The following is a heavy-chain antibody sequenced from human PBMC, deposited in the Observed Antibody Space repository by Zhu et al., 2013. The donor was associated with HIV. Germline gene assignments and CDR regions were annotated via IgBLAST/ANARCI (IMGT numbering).Heavy chain of an antibody. J-gene: IGHJ6*02. CDR3: AYGGNSWAYYYGMDV. CDR1: GYTFTSYA. V-gene: IGHV1-3*01. CDR2: INAGNGNT. D-gene: IGHD4-17*01. Sequence: QVQLVQSGAEVKKPGASVKVSCKASGYTFTSYAMHWVRQAPGQRLEWMGWINAGNGNTKYSQKFQGRVTITRDTSASTAYMELSSLRSEDTAVYYCAYGGNSWAYYYGMDVWGQGTTVTVSS.